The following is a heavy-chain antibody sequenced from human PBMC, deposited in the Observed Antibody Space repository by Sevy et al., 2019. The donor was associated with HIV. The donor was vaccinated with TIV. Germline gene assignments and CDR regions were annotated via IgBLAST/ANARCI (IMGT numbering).Heavy chain of an antibody. CDR2: ISYDGSNK. CDR3: AREGERQQLDY. D-gene: IGHD6-13*01. J-gene: IGHJ4*02. CDR1: GFTFSSYA. Sequence: GGSLRLSCAASGFTFSSYAMHWVRQAPGKGLEWVAVISYDGSNKYYADSVKGRFTISRDNSKNTLYLQMNSLRAEDTAGYYWAREGERQQLDYWGQGTLVTASS. V-gene: IGHV3-30-3*01.